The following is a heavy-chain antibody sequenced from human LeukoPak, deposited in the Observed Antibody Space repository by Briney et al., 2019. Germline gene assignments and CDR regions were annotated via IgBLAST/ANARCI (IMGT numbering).Heavy chain of an antibody. CDR2: ISHSGST. V-gene: IGHV4-34*01. Sequence: SETLSLTCAVYGGSFSGYYWSWIRQPPGKGLEWIGEISHSGSTNYNPSLKSRVTISVDTSKNQFSLKLSSVTAADTAVYYCARGEMVVTATYFDYWGQGTLVTVSS. D-gene: IGHD2-21*02. CDR1: GGSFSGYY. J-gene: IGHJ4*02. CDR3: ARGEMVVTATYFDY.